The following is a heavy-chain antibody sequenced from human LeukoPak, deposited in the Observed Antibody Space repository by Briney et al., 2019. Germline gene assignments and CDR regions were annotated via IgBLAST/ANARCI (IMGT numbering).Heavy chain of an antibody. J-gene: IGHJ6*03. CDR1: GGSISSYY. Sequence: PSETLSLTCTVSGGSISSYYWSWIRQPAGKGLEWIGRIYTSGSTNYNPSLKSRVTMSVDTSKNQFSLKLSSVTAADTAVYYCARDRPSGLYYYYYYMDVWGKGTTVTISS. CDR2: IYTSGST. V-gene: IGHV4-4*07. CDR3: ARDRPSGLYYYYYYMDV. D-gene: IGHD3-10*01.